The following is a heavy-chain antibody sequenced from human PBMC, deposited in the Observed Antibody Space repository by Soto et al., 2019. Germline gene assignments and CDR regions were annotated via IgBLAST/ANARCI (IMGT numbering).Heavy chain of an antibody. D-gene: IGHD5-12*01. CDR1: GFSLSTSGVG. J-gene: IGHJ3*02. V-gene: IGHV2-5*02. Sequence: QITLKESGPTLVKPTQTLTLTCTFSGFSLSTSGVGVGWIRQPPGKALEWLALIYWDDDKRYSPSLKSRLTITKDTSKNQVVLTMTNMDPVDTATYYCAHRREEMATIPDAFDIWGQGTMVTVSS. CDR2: IYWDDDK. CDR3: AHRREEMATIPDAFDI.